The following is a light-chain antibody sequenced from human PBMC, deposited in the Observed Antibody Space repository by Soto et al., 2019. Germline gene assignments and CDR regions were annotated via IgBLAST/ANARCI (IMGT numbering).Light chain of an antibody. CDR2: SNN. V-gene: IGLV1-47*02. J-gene: IGLJ3*02. CDR3: AAWDDSLTAWV. CDR1: NSNIGGNS. Sequence: QSVLTQPPSASGTPGQRVTISCSGSNSNIGGNSVNWYQQLPLRAPKLLIYSNNQRPSGVPDRFSGSKSGTSAPMAISGVRSEDEADYYCAAWDDSLTAWVFGGGTKLTVL.